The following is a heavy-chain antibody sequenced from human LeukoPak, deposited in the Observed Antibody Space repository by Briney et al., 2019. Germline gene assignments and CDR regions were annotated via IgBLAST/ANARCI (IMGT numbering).Heavy chain of an antibody. D-gene: IGHD6-13*01. CDR2: IYPGDSDT. J-gene: IGHJ3*02. CDR3: ARVDSSSWYPDAFDI. CDR1: GYSFTSYW. Sequence: GESLKISCKGSGYSFTSYWIGWVRQMPGKGLEWMGIIYPGDSDTRYSPSFQGQVTIPADKSISTAYLQWSSLKASDTAMYYCARVDSSSWYPDAFDIWGQGTMVTVSS. V-gene: IGHV5-51*01.